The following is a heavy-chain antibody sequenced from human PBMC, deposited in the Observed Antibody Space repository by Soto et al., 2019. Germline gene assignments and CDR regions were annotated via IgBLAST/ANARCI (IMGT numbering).Heavy chain of an antibody. CDR3: ARAPWIAGRPSAFDI. CDR2: IYYSGST. J-gene: IGHJ3*02. CDR1: GGSMGSYY. D-gene: IGHD6-6*01. V-gene: IGHV4-59*01. Sequence: KPSETLSLTXTVSGGSMGSYYWSWIRQPPGKGLEWIGYIYYSGSTNYNPSLKSRVTISVDTSKNQFSLKLSSVTAADTAVYYCARAPWIAGRPSAFDIWGQGTMVTVSS.